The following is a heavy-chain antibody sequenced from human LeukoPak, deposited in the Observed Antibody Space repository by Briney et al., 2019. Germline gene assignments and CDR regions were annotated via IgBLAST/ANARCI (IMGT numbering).Heavy chain of an antibody. Sequence: GGSLRLSCAVSGFTFSNYWMTWVRQTPGKGLEWVASIKQDGSEKYYVDSVKGRFTISRDNAKNSLYLQMNSLRAEDTAVYYCAKDRDHAFDIWGQGTMVTVSS. V-gene: IGHV3-7*01. CDR3: AKDRDHAFDI. CDR2: IKQDGSEK. J-gene: IGHJ3*02. CDR1: GFTFSNYW.